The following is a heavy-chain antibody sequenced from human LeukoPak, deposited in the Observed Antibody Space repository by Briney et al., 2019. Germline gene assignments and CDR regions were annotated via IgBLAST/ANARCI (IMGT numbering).Heavy chain of an antibody. D-gene: IGHD2-15*01. V-gene: IGHV1-69*05. CDR1: GGTFSSYA. Sequence: SVKVSCKXSGGTFSSYAISWVQQAPGQGLEWMGRIIPIFGTANYAQKFQGRVTITTDESTSTAYMELSSLRSEDTAVYYCARDVGYCSGGSCSIHPGGDYWGQGTLVTVSS. CDR3: ARDVGYCSGGSCSIHPGGDY. CDR2: IIPIFGTA. J-gene: IGHJ4*02.